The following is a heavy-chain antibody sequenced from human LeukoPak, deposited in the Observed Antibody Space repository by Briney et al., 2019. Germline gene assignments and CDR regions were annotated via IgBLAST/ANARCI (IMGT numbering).Heavy chain of an antibody. CDR3: ARALYSSGWYGDDAFDI. J-gene: IGHJ3*02. D-gene: IGHD6-19*01. V-gene: IGHV3-11*01. CDR1: GFTFSDYY. Sequence: GGSLRLSCAASGFTFSDYYMSWIRQAPGKGLEWVSYISSSGSTIYYADSVKGRFTISRDNAKNSLYLQMNSLRPEDTAVYYCARALYSSGWYGDDAFDIWGQGTMVTVSS. CDR2: ISSSGSTI.